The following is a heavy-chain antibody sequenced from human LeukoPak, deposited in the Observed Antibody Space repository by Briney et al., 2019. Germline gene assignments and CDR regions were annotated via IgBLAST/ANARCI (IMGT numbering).Heavy chain of an antibody. CDR1: GGSISSYY. Sequence: SETLSLTCTVSGGSISSYYWSWIRQPPGKGLEWIGYIYYSGSTNYNPSLKSRVTISVDTSKNQFSLKLSSVTAADTAVYYCASLSGSSGWYGQRGDRYFDLWGRGTLVTVSS. D-gene: IGHD6-19*01. CDR2: IYYSGST. J-gene: IGHJ2*01. CDR3: ASLSGSSGWYGQRGDRYFDL. V-gene: IGHV4-59*01.